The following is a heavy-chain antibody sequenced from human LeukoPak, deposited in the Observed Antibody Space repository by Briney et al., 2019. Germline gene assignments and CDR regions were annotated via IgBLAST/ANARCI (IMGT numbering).Heavy chain of an antibody. J-gene: IGHJ4*02. Sequence: GGSLRLSCAASGFTFRNYWMSWVRQAPGKGLEWVANIKQDGSEKYYVDSVKGRFTISRDNAKNSPYLQMNSLRAEDTAVYYCARDDRALDYWGQGTLVTVSS. CDR3: ARDDRALDY. CDR1: GFTFRNYW. CDR2: IKQDGSEK. D-gene: IGHD1-26*01. V-gene: IGHV3-7*01.